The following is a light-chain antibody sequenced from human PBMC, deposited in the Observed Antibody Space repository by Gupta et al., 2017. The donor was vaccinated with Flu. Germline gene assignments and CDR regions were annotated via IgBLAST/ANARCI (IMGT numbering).Light chain of an antibody. V-gene: IGLV1-44*01. CDR2: SNS. J-gene: IGLJ2*01. CDR1: SSNIGTNT. Sequence: QSVLIQPLSASGTAGQRVTMSCSGSSSNIGTNTVNWYKQVPGTAPKLLIYSNSLRPSGVSDRFSGSKSGTSASLAITGLQPEDEADYYCAAWDDSLTGSVVFGGGTRVTVL. CDR3: AAWDDSLTGSVV.